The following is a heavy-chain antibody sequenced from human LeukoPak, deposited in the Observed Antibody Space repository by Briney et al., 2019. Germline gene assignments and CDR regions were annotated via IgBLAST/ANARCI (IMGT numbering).Heavy chain of an antibody. CDR1: GFIISGNW. V-gene: IGHV3-74*01. J-gene: IGHJ4*02. CDR3: ATELATPF. CDR2: IHSDGPTT. D-gene: IGHD1-1*01. Sequence: GGSLRLSCAASGFIISGNWVHWVRQAPGKGLVWVSGIHSDGPTTRYADSVEGRFTISRDNAEKTVYLQMTSLRAEDTAIYYCATELATPFWGQGTLVTVPS.